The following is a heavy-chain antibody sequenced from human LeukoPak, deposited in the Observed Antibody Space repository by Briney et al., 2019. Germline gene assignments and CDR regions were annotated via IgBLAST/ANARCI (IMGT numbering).Heavy chain of an antibody. Sequence: GGSLRLSCAASGFIFSSYGMHWVRQAPGKGLEWVAFIRYDGSNKYYADSVKGRFTISRDNSKNTLYLQMNSLRAEDTAVYYCAKEGTLRYFDWLFFGGQGTLVTVSS. CDR2: IRYDGSNK. J-gene: IGHJ4*02. V-gene: IGHV3-30*02. CDR3: AKEGTLRYFDWLFF. D-gene: IGHD3-9*01. CDR1: GFIFSSYG.